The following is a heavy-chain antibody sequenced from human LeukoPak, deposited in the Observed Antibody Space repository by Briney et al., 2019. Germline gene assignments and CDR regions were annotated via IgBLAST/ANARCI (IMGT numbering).Heavy chain of an antibody. Sequence: SETLFLTCTVSGGSISSSSYYWGWIRQPPGKGLEWIGSIYYSGSTYYNPSLKSRVTISVDTSKNQFSLKLSSVTAADTAVYYCARHTTYGYSYGYDYWGQGALVTVSS. CDR3: ARHTTYGYSYGYDY. D-gene: IGHD5-18*01. CDR1: GGSISSSSYY. J-gene: IGHJ4*02. V-gene: IGHV4-39*01. CDR2: IYYSGST.